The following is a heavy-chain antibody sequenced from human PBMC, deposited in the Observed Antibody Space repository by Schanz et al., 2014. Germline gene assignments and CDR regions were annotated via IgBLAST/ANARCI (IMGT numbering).Heavy chain of an antibody. CDR3: ARGHHPHGITVAARGFDP. CDR2: IYHSGNT. CDR1: GASISSSNW. Sequence: QVQLQESGPGLVKPSGTLSLTCAVSGASISSSNWWSWVRQPPGKGLEWIGEIYHSGNTNYNASRKSRVTISVDKPKKQFSLKVTSMTAADTAVYYCARGHHPHGITVAARGFDPWGQGTLVTVSS. D-gene: IGHD6-19*01. V-gene: IGHV4-4*02. J-gene: IGHJ5*02.